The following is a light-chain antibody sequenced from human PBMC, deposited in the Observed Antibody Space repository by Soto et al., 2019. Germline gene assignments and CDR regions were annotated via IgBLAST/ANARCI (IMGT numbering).Light chain of an antibody. CDR2: VNRDGSH. V-gene: IGLV4-69*01. Sequence: QPVLTQSPSASASLGASVKLTCTLSSGHSSYAIAWHQQQPEKGPRFLMKVNRDGSHSKGDGIPDRFSGSSSGTERYLTISSLQSEDEADYYCQTWGTGWVFGGGTKLTVL. CDR1: SGHSSYA. CDR3: QTWGTGWV. J-gene: IGLJ3*02.